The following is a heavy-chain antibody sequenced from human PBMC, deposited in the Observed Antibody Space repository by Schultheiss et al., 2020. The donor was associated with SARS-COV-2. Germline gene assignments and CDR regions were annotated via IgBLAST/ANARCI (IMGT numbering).Heavy chain of an antibody. CDR2: IYHSGST. V-gene: IGHV4-4*02. CDR3: ARVSVGRITIFGVITRYGMDV. Sequence: SETLSLTCAVSGGSISSSNWWSWVRQPPGKGLEWIGEIYHSGSTNYNPSLKSRVTISVDKSKNQFSLKLSSVTAADTAVYYCARVSVGRITIFGVITRYGMDVWGQGTTVTVSS. J-gene: IGHJ6*02. CDR1: GGSISSSNW. D-gene: IGHD3-3*01.